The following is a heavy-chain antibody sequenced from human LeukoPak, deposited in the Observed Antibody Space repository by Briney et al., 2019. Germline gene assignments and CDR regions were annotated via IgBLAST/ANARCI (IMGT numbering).Heavy chain of an antibody. J-gene: IGHJ4*02. Sequence: PSETLSLTCTVSGGSISSSSYYWGWIRQPPGKGLEWIGSIYYSGSTYYNPSLKSRVTISVDTSKNQFSLKLSSVTAADTAVYYCARKVTVVTLSSYYFDYWGQGTLVTVSS. CDR1: GGSISSSSYY. V-gene: IGHV4-39*01. CDR3: ARKVTVVTLSSYYFDY. CDR2: IYYSGST. D-gene: IGHD4-23*01.